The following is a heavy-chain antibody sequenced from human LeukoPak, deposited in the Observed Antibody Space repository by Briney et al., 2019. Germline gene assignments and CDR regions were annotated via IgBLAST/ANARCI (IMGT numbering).Heavy chain of an antibody. J-gene: IGHJ4*02. CDR3: ARREGPGGQYYFYN. V-gene: IGHV1-18*01. CDR1: GYTFTSYG. Sequence: GASVMVSCKASGYTFTSYGISWVRQAPGQGLEWMGWISAYNDNTNYAQKLQGRVTMTTDTSTSTAYMYLRSLRSDDTAVYYCARREGPGGQYYFYNWGQGTLVTVSS. CDR2: ISAYNDNT. D-gene: IGHD1-14*01.